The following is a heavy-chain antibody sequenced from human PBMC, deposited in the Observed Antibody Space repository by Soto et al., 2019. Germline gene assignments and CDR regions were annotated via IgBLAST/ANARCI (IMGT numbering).Heavy chain of an antibody. CDR2: MPYDGATE. CDR3: ARVRLSIAVNDALDV. V-gene: IGHV3-30*14. CDR1: GFTFSDYV. Sequence: QVRLVESGGGVVQPGTSLRLSCAASGFTFSDYVIHWVRQAAGKGLEWVASMPYDGATEYYADSVKGRFTMSRDNSKRALSLQMNSLSPDDTAVYYCARVRLSIAVNDALDVWGQGTTVTVSS. J-gene: IGHJ3*01. D-gene: IGHD3-3*02.